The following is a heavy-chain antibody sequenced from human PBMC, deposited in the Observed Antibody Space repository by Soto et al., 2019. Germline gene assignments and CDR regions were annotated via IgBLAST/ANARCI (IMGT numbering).Heavy chain of an antibody. V-gene: IGHV4-39*01. CDR3: VRSLMDV. CDR2: IFFSGRT. CDR1: GGSIRESGLY. Sequence: QMQLQESGPGLVKTSETLSLTCTVSGGSIRESGLYWGWIRQSPGKGLEWIGSIFFSGRTHYNPSLKSRVSISIDASKNQFSLNVISVTAADTGVYYCVRSLMDVWGKGPRSPSPQ. J-gene: IGHJ6*01.